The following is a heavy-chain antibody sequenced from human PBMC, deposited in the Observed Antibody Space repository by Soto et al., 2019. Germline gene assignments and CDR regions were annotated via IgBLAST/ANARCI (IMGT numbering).Heavy chain of an antibody. CDR3: ARVSRGTMIVVVPTYYVDY. CDR2: ISSSGSTI. J-gene: IGHJ4*02. V-gene: IGHV3-48*03. D-gene: IGHD3-22*01. CDR1: GFTFSSYE. Sequence: GGSLRLSCAASGFTFSSYEMNWVRQAPGKGLEWVSYISSSGSTIYYADSVKGRFTISRDNAKNSLYLQMNSLRAEDTAVYYCARVSRGTMIVVVPTYYVDYWGQGTLVTVSS.